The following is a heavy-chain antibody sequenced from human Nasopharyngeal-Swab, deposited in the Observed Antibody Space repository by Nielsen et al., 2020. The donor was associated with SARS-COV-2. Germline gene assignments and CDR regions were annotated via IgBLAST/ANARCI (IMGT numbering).Heavy chain of an antibody. CDR1: GCTFTSYA. Sequence: ASVKVSCKASGCTFTSYAMHWVRQAPGQRLEWMGWINAGNGNTKYSQKFQGRVTITRDTSASTAYMELSSLRSEDTAVYYCARGRIQLWFGYWGQGTLVTVSS. D-gene: IGHD5-18*01. CDR2: INAGNGNT. V-gene: IGHV1-3*01. CDR3: ARGRIQLWFGY. J-gene: IGHJ4*02.